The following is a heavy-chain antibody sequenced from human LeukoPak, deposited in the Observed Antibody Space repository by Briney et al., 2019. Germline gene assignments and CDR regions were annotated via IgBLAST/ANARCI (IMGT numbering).Heavy chain of an antibody. CDR3: AQHLWQWLVRTLFDY. CDR1: GFTFSSYA. CDR2: ISGSGGST. D-gene: IGHD6-19*01. J-gene: IGHJ4*02. Sequence: GGSLRLSCAASGFTFSSYAMSWVRQAPGKGLEWVSAISGSGGSTYYADSVKGRFTISRDNSKNTLYLQMNSLRAEDTAVYYCAQHLWQWLVRTLFDYWGQGTLVTVSS. V-gene: IGHV3-23*01.